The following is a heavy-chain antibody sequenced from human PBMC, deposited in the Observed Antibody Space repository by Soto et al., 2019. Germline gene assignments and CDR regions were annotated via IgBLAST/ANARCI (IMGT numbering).Heavy chain of an antibody. CDR1: GFAFSSYW. J-gene: IGHJ6*02. CDR2: INSDGSST. CDR3: ARQPSPYYYYYGMDV. Sequence: VGSLRLSSASSGFAFSSYWRHWVRTAAGKGLVWVSRINSDGSSTSYADSVKGRFTISRDNAKNTLYLQMNSLRAEDTAVYYCARQPSPYYYYYGMDVWGQGTSVTVSS. V-gene: IGHV3-74*01.